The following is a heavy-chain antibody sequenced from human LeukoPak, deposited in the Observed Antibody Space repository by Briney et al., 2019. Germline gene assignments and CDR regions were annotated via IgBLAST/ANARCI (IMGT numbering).Heavy chain of an antibody. V-gene: IGHV1-69*04. J-gene: IGHJ4*02. CDR3: AGRAQRWLQSDYYFDY. CDR1: GGTFSSYA. Sequence: SVKVSCKASGGTFSSYAISWVRQAPGQGLEWVGRIIPILGIANYAQKFQGRVTITADKSTSTAYMELSSLRSEDTAVYYCAGRAQRWLQSDYYFDYWGQGTLLTVSS. CDR2: IIPILGIA. D-gene: IGHD5-24*01.